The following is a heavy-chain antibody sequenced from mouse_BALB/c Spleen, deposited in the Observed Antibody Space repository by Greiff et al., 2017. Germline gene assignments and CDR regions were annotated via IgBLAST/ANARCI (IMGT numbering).Heavy chain of an antibody. J-gene: IGHJ2*01. CDR3: NAWLHYGSSYFWLDY. D-gene: IGHD1-1*01. CDR2: IDPENGDT. V-gene: IGHV14-4*02. Sequence: EVQLQQSGAELVRSGASVKLSCTASGFNIKDYYMHWVKQRPEQGLEWIGWIDPENGDTEYAPKFQGKATMTADTSSNTAYLQLSSLTSEDTAVYYCNAWLHYGSSYFWLDYWGQGTTLTVSS. CDR1: GFNIKDYY.